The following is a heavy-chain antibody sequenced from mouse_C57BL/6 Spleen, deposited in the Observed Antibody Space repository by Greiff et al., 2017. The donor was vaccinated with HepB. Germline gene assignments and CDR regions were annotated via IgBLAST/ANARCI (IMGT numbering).Heavy chain of an antibody. CDR3: ATYGNYGAMDY. V-gene: IGHV1-61*01. D-gene: IGHD2-1*01. Sequence: VKLQQPGAELVRPGSSVKLSCKASGYTFTSYWMDWVKQRPGQGLEWIGNIYPSDSETHYNQKFKDKATLTVDKSSSTAYMQLSSLTSEDSAVYYCATYGNYGAMDYWGQGTSVTVSS. CDR2: IYPSDSET. J-gene: IGHJ4*01. CDR1: GYTFTSYW.